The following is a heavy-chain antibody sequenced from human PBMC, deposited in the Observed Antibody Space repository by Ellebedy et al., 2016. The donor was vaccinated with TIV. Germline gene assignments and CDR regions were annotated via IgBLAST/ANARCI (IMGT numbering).Heavy chain of an antibody. D-gene: IGHD6-13*01. J-gene: IGHJ4*02. CDR3: ARGIAAGVDY. Sequence: AASVKVSCKASGYTFTSYDINWVRQATGQGPEWMGWMSPSNGGSGYSQKFQGRVTMTRDISVSTAYMELSNLTPEDTAVYYCARGIAAGVDYWGQGTLVTVSS. CDR2: MSPSNGGS. CDR1: GYTFTSYD. V-gene: IGHV1-8*01.